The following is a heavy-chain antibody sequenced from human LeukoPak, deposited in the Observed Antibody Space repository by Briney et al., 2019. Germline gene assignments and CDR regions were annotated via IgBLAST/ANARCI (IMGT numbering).Heavy chain of an antibody. V-gene: IGHV4-61*02. CDR3: ARAFDFWSGYPFDP. CDR1: GGSISSGSYY. J-gene: IGHJ5*02. Sequence: SQTLSLTCTVSGGSISSGSYYWSWIRQPAGKGLEWIGRIYTSGSTNYNPSLKSRVTISVDTSKNQFSLKLSSVTAADPAVYYCARAFDFWSGYPFDPWGQGTLVTVSS. D-gene: IGHD3-3*01. CDR2: IYTSGST.